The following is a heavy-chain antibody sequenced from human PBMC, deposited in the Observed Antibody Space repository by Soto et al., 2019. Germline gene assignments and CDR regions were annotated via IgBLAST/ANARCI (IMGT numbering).Heavy chain of an antibody. V-gene: IGHV3-23*01. CDR1: GLTFRGDA. J-gene: IGHJ4*02. CDR2: ISGSGEMT. Sequence: GGSLRLSCAASGLTFRGDAMSWVRQAPGKGLEWVSSISGSGEMTHYAESVKGRFTISRDNSKNTLYLQMESLRAEDTALYYCARSVMTYNWNDWGQGTLVTVSS. D-gene: IGHD1-1*01. CDR3: ARSVMTYNWND.